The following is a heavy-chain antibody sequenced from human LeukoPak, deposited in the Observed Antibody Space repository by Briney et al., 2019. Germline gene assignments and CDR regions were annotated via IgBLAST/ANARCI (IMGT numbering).Heavy chain of an antibody. D-gene: IGHD2-21*02. CDR2: IYYSGST. J-gene: IGHJ5*02. CDR3: ARQGIIFGVTAFWFDP. CDR1: GYSISSGYY. Sequence: PSETLSLTCTVSGYSISSGYYWGWIRQPPGKGLEWIGSIYYSGSTYYNPSLKSRVTISVDTSKNQFSLKLSFVTAADTAVYYCARQGIIFGVTAFWFDPWGQGTLVTVSS. V-gene: IGHV4-38-2*02.